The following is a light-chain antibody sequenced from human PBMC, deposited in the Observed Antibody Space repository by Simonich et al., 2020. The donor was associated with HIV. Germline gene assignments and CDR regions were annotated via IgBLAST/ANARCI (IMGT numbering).Light chain of an antibody. Sequence: DIVMTQSPDSLAVSLGERATINCKSSQSVLYSSTNKNYLAWYQQKPGHPPKLLIYWASTRESGVPDRFSGSGSGTDFTLTISSLQAEDVAVYYCQQYYSSPFTFGPGTKVDIK. CDR1: QSVLYSSTNKNY. CDR2: WAS. V-gene: IGKV4-1*01. CDR3: QQYYSSPFT. J-gene: IGKJ3*01.